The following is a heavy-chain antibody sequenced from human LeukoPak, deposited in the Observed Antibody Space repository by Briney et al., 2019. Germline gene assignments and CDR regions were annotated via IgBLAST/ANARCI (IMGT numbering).Heavy chain of an antibody. V-gene: IGHV1-69*05. CDR2: IIPIFGTA. J-gene: IGHJ5*02. CDR1: GGTFSSYA. CDR3: ARACHGGNSLGEGWFDP. Sequence: SVKVSCKASGGTFSSYAISWVRQAPGQGLEWMGGIIPIFGTANYAQKFQGRVTITTDESTSTAYMELSSLRSEDTAVYYCARACHGGNSLGEGWFDPWGQGTLVTVSS. D-gene: IGHD4-23*01.